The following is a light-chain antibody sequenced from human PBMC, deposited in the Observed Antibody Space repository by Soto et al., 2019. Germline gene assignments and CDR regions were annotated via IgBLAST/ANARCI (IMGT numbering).Light chain of an antibody. CDR1: SSNIGAGYD. Sequence: QPVLTQPPSVSGAPGQRVTISCTGSSSNIGAGYDVHWYQQLPGTAPKLLIYGNSNRPSGVPDRFSGSKSGTSASLAITGLQAEDEADYHCQSYDSSLSVVFGGGTQLTVL. V-gene: IGLV1-40*01. CDR3: QSYDSSLSVV. CDR2: GNS. J-gene: IGLJ2*01.